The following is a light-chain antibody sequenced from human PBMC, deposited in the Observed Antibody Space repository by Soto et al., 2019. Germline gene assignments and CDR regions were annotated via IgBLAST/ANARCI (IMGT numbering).Light chain of an antibody. CDR3: QQTRSYPST. V-gene: IGKV3-15*01. J-gene: IGKJ4*01. CDR1: QSVSID. Sequence: EIGMTQSAATLSVSPGERATLSCGASQSVSIDVAWYQQTPGQAPRLLIYGASTRATGIPVRFSGSAYGTDFNLTISSLQAEDFATYYCQQTRSYPSTFGGGTKVDIK. CDR2: GAS.